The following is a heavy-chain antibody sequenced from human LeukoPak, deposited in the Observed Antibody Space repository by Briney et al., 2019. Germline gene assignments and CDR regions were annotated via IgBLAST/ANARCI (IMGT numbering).Heavy chain of an antibody. Sequence: GRSLRLSCAASGFTFSSYWMSWVRQAPGKGLEWVANIKQDGSEKYYVDSVKGRFTISRDNAKNSLYLQMNSLRAEDTAVYYCARGYRYYYDSSGYLDYWGQGTLVTVSS. D-gene: IGHD3-22*01. CDR3: ARGYRYYYDSSGYLDY. J-gene: IGHJ4*02. CDR1: GFTFSSYW. V-gene: IGHV3-7*04. CDR2: IKQDGSEK.